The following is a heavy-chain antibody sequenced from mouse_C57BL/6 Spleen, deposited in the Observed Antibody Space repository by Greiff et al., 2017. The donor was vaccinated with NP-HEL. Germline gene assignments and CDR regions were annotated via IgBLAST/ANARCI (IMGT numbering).Heavy chain of an antibody. CDR2: ISSGSSTI. D-gene: IGHD4-1*02. CDR3: ARGLNWDVGFAY. J-gene: IGHJ3*01. Sequence: EVKLQESGGGLVKPGGSLKLSCAASGFTFSDYGMHWVRQAPERGLEWVAYISSGSSTIYYADTVKGRFTISRDNAKNTLFLQMTSLRSEDTAMYYCARGLNWDVGFAYWGQGTLVTVSA. CDR1: GFTFSDYG. V-gene: IGHV5-17*01.